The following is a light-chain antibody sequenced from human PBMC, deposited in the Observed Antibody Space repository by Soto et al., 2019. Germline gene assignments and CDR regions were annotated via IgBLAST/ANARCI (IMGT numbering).Light chain of an antibody. V-gene: IGLV2-14*01. J-gene: IGLJ3*02. Sequence: QSALTQPASVSGSPGQSITISCTGTSSDVGGYNYVSWYQQHPGKAPKLIIYEVSNRPSGVSNRFSGSKSGNTASLTISGLQAEDEADYYCNPNTSRTTLVFGGGAKLNVL. CDR3: NPNTSRTTLV. CDR2: EVS. CDR1: SSDVGGYNY.